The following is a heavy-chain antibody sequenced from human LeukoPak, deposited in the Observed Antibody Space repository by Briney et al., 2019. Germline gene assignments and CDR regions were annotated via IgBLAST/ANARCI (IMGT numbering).Heavy chain of an antibody. J-gene: IGHJ4*02. CDR3: ARSRMGRITIFGVVIHPDDY. Sequence: ASVKVSCKASGYTFTGYYMHWVRQAPGQGLEWMGWINPNSGGTNYAQKFQGRVTMTRDTSISTAYMELSSLRSEDTAVYYCARSRMGRITIFGVVIHPDDYWGQGTLVTVSS. CDR1: GYTFTGYY. D-gene: IGHD3-3*01. V-gene: IGHV1-2*02. CDR2: INPNSGGT.